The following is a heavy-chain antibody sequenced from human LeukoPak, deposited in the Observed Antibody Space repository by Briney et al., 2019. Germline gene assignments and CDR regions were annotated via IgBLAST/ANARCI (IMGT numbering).Heavy chain of an antibody. V-gene: IGHV3-23*01. CDR1: GFTFSSYA. CDR3: AKGDSYNSADFLDQ. J-gene: IGHJ4*02. Sequence: GGSLRLSCAASGFTFSSYAMSWVRQAPGKGLEWVSAISGSGGSTYYADSVKGRCTITRDNSENTLYVQMNSLRAEDTAVYYCAKGDSYNSADFLDQWGQGTLVTVSS. D-gene: IGHD5-12*01. CDR2: ISGSGGST.